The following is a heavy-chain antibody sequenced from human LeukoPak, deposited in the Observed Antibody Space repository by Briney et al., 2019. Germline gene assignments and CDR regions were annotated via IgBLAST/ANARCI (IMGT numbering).Heavy chain of an antibody. D-gene: IGHD4-17*01. J-gene: IGHJ3*01. V-gene: IGHV5-51*01. CDR2: IYPGDADT. CDR1: GYTFTNYW. Sequence: GESLKISCKGSGYTFTNYWVGWLRQMPGKGLEWMGIIYPGDADTRYSPSFQGQVTMSADKSISTAYLQWSSLKASDTAVYYCARRLYGDYLDAFDVWGQGTMVTVSS. CDR3: ARRLYGDYLDAFDV.